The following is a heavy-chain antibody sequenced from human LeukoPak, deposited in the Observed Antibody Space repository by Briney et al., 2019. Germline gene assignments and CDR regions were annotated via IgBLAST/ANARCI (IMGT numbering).Heavy chain of an antibody. CDR2: INYSGST. Sequence: KTSETLSLTCTVSGGSISSSNYYWGWIRQPPGKGLEWIASINYSGSTYYNPSLKSRVTISLDTSKNLFSLKLSSVTAADTAMYYCAKPNWNYGGPHDYWGQGTLVTVSS. D-gene: IGHD1-7*01. CDR1: GGSISSSNYY. V-gene: IGHV4-39*07. J-gene: IGHJ4*02. CDR3: AKPNWNYGGPHDY.